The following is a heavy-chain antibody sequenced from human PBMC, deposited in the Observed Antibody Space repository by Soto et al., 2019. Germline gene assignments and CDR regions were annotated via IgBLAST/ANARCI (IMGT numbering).Heavy chain of an antibody. CDR3: AREPYCTIATCFIPFDA. D-gene: IGHD2-8*01. V-gene: IGHV4-31*11. Sequence: QVQLQESGPGLVKPSQTLSLTCAVSGASISSGDSYWSWIRQRPGKGLEWIGYIFHTGSTYYNPSLKSRVTISLDSSKNQFSLKLTSATAADTAVYFCAREPYCTIATCFIPFDAWGQGSLVTVSS. CDR1: GASISSGDSY. CDR2: IFHTGST. J-gene: IGHJ4*02.